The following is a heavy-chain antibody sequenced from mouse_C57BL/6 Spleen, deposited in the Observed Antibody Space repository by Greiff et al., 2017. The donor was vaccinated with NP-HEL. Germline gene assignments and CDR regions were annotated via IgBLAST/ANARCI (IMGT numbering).Heavy chain of an antibody. CDR1: GFNIKDDY. V-gene: IGHV14-4*01. Sequence: VQLQQSGAELVRPGASVKLSCTASGFNIKDDYMHWVKQRPEQGLEWIGWIDPENGDTEYASKFQGKATITADTSSNTAYLQLSSLTSEDTAVYYCTTPYGSSPFGDWGTGTTLTVSS. CDR3: TTPYGSSPFGD. J-gene: IGHJ2*01. CDR2: IDPENGDT. D-gene: IGHD1-1*01.